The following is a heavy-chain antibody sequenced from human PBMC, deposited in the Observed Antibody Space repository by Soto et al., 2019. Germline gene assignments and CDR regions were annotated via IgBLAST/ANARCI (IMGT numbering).Heavy chain of an antibody. D-gene: IGHD3-3*01. J-gene: IGHJ6*03. CDR1: GGSISSGGYY. CDR2: IYYSGST. Sequence: TSETLSLTCTVSGGSISSGGYYWSWIRQHPGKGLEWIGYIYYSGSTYYNPSLKSRVTISVDTSKNQFSLKLSSVTAADTAVYYCARDRRLRFLEWQYYYMDVWGKGTTVTVSS. V-gene: IGHV4-31*03. CDR3: ARDRRLRFLEWQYYYMDV.